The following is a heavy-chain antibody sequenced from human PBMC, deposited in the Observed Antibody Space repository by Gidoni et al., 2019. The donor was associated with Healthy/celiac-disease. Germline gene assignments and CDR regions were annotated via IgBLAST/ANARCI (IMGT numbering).Heavy chain of an antibody. Sequence: QVQLVESGGGVVQPGRSLRLSCSAYGFTFSSYAMHWVRQAPGKGRECVAVISYDGSNKYYADSVKGRFTISRDNSKNTLYLQMNSLRAEDTAVYYCAREGVATTYFDYWGQGTLVTVSS. V-gene: IGHV3-30-3*01. J-gene: IGHJ4*02. CDR2: ISYDGSNK. D-gene: IGHD5-12*01. CDR3: AREGVATTYFDY. CDR1: GFTFSSYA.